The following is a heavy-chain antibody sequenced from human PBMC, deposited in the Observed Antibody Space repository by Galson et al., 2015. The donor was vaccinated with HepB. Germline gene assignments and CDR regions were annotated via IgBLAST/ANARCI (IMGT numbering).Heavy chain of an antibody. V-gene: IGHV3-30*02. CDR3: AKGVPYGRSWYGSMDV. J-gene: IGHJ6*02. CDR2: IRYDGNYK. D-gene: IGHD6-13*01. CDR1: GFPFSNYG. Sequence: SLRLSCATSGFPFSNYGVHWVRQAPGKGLEWVAFIRYDGNYKYYADSVKGRFTISRDNSKDTLDLQMSSLRVEDTAEYYCAKGVPYGRSWYGSMDVWGQGPTVTVAS.